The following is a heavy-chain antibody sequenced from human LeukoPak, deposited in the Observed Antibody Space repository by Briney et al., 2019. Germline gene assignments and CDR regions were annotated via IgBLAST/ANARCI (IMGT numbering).Heavy chain of an antibody. J-gene: IGHJ6*02. CDR2: IYYSGST. CDR3: ARLEYQLPGGSYYGMDV. V-gene: IGHV4-59*08. Sequence: SETLSLTCTVSGGSISSYYWSWIRQPPGKGLEWIGYIYYSGSTNYNPSLKSRVTISVDTSKNQFSLKLSSVTAADTAVYYRARLEYQLPGGSYYGMDVWGQGTTVTVSS. CDR1: GGSISSYY. D-gene: IGHD2-2*01.